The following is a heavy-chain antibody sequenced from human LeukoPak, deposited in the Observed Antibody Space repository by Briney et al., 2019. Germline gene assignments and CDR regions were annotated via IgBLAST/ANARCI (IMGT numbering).Heavy chain of an antibody. D-gene: IGHD5-24*01. Sequence: SQTLSLTCAVSGGSISSGGYSWSWIRQPPGKGLEWIGYIYHSGSTYYNPSLKSRVTISVDTSKNQFSLKLSSVTAADTAVYYCARRGDGYNYETYFDYWGQGTLVTVSS. V-gene: IGHV4-30-2*03. CDR1: GGSISSGGYS. CDR3: ARRGDGYNYETYFDY. J-gene: IGHJ4*02. CDR2: IYHSGST.